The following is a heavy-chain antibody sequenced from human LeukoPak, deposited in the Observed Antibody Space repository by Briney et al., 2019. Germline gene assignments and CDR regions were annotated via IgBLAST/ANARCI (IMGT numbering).Heavy chain of an antibody. D-gene: IGHD3-10*01. V-gene: IGHV4-59*01. Sequence: SETLSLTCTVSGDSINNYYWNWIRQPPGKGLEWIGYISYSGSTNYNPSLKSRVTISVDTSKNQFSLKLSSVTAADTAVYYCARGYYGSGSYTYFNYYYYMDVWGKGTTVTISS. J-gene: IGHJ6*03. CDR3: ARGYYGSGSYTYFNYYYYMDV. CDR2: ISYSGST. CDR1: GDSINNYY.